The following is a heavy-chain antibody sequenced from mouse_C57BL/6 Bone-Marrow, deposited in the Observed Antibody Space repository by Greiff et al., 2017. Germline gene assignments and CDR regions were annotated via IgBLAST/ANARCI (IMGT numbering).Heavy chain of an antibody. V-gene: IGHV5-6*01. CDR3: ARHGDGNSYVPYWYCDV. CDR1: GFTFSSYG. Sequence: VQLKESGGDLVKPGGSLKLSCAASGFTFSSYGMSWVRQTPDKRLEWVATISRGGSYTYYPDSVKGRFTIPRDNAKNTLCMQMSSLKSEDTAMYYCARHGDGNSYVPYWYCDVWGTGTTVTVSS. J-gene: IGHJ1*03. CDR2: ISRGGSYT. D-gene: IGHD1-1*01.